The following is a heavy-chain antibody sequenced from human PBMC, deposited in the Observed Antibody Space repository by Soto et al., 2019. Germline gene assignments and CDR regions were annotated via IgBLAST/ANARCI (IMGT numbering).Heavy chain of an antibody. D-gene: IGHD3-10*01. CDR1: GFTFSSYG. Sequence: HPGGSLRLSCAASGFTFSSYGMHWVRQAPGKGLEWVAVISYDGSNKYYADSVKGRFTISRDNSKNTLYLQMNSLRAEDTAVYYCAKAISLGLWFGELLSVNDAFDIWGQGTMVTVSS. V-gene: IGHV3-30*18. J-gene: IGHJ3*02. CDR2: ISYDGSNK. CDR3: AKAISLGLWFGELLSVNDAFDI.